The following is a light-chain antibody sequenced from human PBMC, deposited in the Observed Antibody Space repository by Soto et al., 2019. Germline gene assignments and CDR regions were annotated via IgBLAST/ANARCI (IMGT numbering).Light chain of an antibody. Sequence: ETVLTQSPGTLSLSPGERATLSCRASQAIRSTPLAWYQQKPGQAPRRLMYLSSTRAPGIPDRFSGSGSGTDFTLSISRLEPEDFAVYYCQQYDSSPYTFGQGTKLEIK. CDR2: LSS. J-gene: IGKJ2*01. CDR1: QAIRSTP. CDR3: QQYDSSPYT. V-gene: IGKV3-20*01.